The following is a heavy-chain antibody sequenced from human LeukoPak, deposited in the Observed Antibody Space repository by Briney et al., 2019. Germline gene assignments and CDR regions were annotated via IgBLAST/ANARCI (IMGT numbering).Heavy chain of an antibody. Sequence: ASVKVSCKASGYTFSSFGIIWVRQAPGQGLEWMGWISGYNGNTKYAQKFQGRVTMTTDTSTTTAYMELRSLRSDDTAVYYCASPTGPYSGSYFSWGQGTLVTVSS. V-gene: IGHV1-18*01. CDR1: GYTFSSFG. J-gene: IGHJ4*02. CDR2: ISGYNGNT. CDR3: ASPTGPYSGSYFS. D-gene: IGHD1-26*01.